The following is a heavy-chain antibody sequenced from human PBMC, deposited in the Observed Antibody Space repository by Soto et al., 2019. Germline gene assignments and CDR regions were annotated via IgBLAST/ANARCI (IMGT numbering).Heavy chain of an antibody. CDR2: IIPIFGTA. CDR1: GGTFSNYT. V-gene: IGHV1-69*01. CDR3: ARPLGSSHLFDY. Sequence: QVQLVQSGAEVKKPGSSVKVSCKASGGTFSNYTINWVRQAPGQGLEWMGGIIPIFGTADYAQKFQGRVTITADESTSTAYMDLSSLRSEDTAVYYCARPLGSSHLFDYWGQGTLVTVSS. J-gene: IGHJ4*02. D-gene: IGHD6-6*01.